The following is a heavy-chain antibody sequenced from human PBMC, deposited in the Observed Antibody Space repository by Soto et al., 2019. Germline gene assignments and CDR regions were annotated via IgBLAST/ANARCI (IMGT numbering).Heavy chain of an antibody. J-gene: IGHJ6*02. CDR3: ARDRASSSWYSEYYYGMDV. V-gene: IGHV6-1*01. D-gene: IGHD6-13*01. CDR1: GDSVSSNSAA. CDR2: TYYRSKWYN. Sequence: SQTLSLTCAISGDSVSSNSAAWNWIRQSPSRGLEWLGRTYYRSKWYNDSAVSVKSRITINPDTSKNQFSLQLNSVTPEDTAVYYCARDRASSSWYSEYYYGMDVWGQGTTVTVSS.